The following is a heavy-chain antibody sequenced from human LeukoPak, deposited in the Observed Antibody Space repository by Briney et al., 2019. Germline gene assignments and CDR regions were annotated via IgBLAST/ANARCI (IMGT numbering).Heavy chain of an antibody. D-gene: IGHD3-22*01. CDR1: GFTFSIYA. V-gene: IGHV3-23*01. CDR2: ITSSGDGT. Sequence: GGSLRLSCAASGFTFSIYAMSWVRQAPGKGLQWVSSITSSGDGTYYADSVKGRFTISRDNSENMLYLQMNSLRVEDTAGYFFAKDPPNYYGSNGHYYRRDGDYWGQGTLVTVSS. J-gene: IGHJ4*02. CDR3: AKDPPNYYGSNGHYYRRDGDY.